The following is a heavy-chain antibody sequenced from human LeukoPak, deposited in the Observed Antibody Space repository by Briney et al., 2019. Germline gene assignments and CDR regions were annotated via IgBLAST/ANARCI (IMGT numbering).Heavy chain of an antibody. CDR1: GASFAGYS. CDR3: ARERVVSDYNWFDP. D-gene: IGHD6-25*01. V-gene: IGHV4-34*01. CDR2: VSRVGYT. J-gene: IGHJ5*02. Sequence: PSETLSLTCAVHGASFAGYSWSWIRQSPGKGLEWIGEVSRVGYTIYNPSLKSRVNISIDTSTTQFSLRLSSVTIADTAVYFCARERVVSDYNWFDPWGQGTLVTVSS.